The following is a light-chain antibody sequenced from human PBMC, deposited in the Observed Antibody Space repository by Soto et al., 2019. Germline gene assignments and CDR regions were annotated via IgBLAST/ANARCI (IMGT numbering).Light chain of an antibody. CDR3: QHYNTYPWT. Sequence: IQMTQSPSILSASFGDRVTITCRASQSISSWLAWYQQKPGKAPNLLIHKASHLESGVPSRFSGSGSGTEFTLTISSLQPGDFATYYCQHYNTYPWTFGQGTKVDIK. CDR1: QSISSW. V-gene: IGKV1-5*03. CDR2: KAS. J-gene: IGKJ1*01.